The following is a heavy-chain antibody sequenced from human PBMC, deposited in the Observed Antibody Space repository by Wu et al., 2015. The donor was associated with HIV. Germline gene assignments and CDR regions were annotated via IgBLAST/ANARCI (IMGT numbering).Heavy chain of an antibody. J-gene: IGHJ6*03. D-gene: IGHD1-1*01. V-gene: IGHV1-69*12. CDR1: GGTFSSYA. Sequence: QVQLVQSGAEVKKPGSSVKVSCKASGGTFSSYAISWVRQAPGQGLEWMGGIIPIFGTANYAQKFQGRVTITADESTSTAYMELSSLRSEDTAVYYCATISTTGTTPYYYYYYMDVWGQRDHGHRLL. CDR2: IIPIFGTA. CDR3: ATISTTGTTPYYYYYYMDV.